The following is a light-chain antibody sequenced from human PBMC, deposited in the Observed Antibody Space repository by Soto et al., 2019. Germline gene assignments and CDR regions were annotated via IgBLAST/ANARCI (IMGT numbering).Light chain of an antibody. CDR1: TGDVTSGHY. Sequence: QTVVTQEPSLTVSPGGTVTLTCGSSTGDVTSGHYPYWFQQKPGQAPRTLIYDISKRHSWTPARFSGSLLGGKAALTLPGAQPEDEADYYCFLSYSGARVVIGGGTKLTVL. V-gene: IGLV7-46*01. J-gene: IGLJ2*01. CDR2: DIS. CDR3: FLSYSGARVV.